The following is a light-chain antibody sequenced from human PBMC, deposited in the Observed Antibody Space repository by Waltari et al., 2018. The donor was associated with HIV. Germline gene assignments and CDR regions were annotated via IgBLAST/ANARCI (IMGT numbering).Light chain of an antibody. CDR3: QQASSCPHT. V-gene: IGKV1-12*01. CDR2: SAS. CDR1: ESIGEL. Sequence: IQMTQSPSYVSASIGDTVTLSCRANESIGELLAWYQLRPGEAPRLLVYSASRRESWVPLKLFAFGAETDFTLTITGLDSEDLATYYCQQASSCPHTLGGGTKV. J-gene: IGKJ4*01.